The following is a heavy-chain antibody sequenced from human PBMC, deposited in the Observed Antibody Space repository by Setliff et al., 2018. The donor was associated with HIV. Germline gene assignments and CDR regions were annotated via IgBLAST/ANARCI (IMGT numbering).Heavy chain of an antibody. CDR2: IFQTGDS. Sequence: SETLSLTCAVSGGSINSNNWWSWVRQPPGKGLEWIGEIFQTGDSNYNPSLKSRVTISVDESKNQFSLKLTSVTAADTAVYYCARGGGPTVVSNFAYWGQGTLVTVSS. V-gene: IGHV4-4*02. D-gene: IGHD4-17*01. J-gene: IGHJ4*02. CDR3: ARGGGPTVVSNFAY. CDR1: GGSINSNNW.